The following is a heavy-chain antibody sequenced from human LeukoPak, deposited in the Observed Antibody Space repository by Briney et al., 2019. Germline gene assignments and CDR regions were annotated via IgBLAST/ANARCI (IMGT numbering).Heavy chain of an antibody. Sequence: GESLKICCKGSGYSFTSYWIGWVRQMPGKGLEWMGIIYPGDSDTRYSPSFQGQVTISADKSISTAYLQWSSLKASDTAMYHCASGHGLLWFGELFAYWGQGTLVTVSS. CDR1: GYSFTSYW. V-gene: IGHV5-51*01. CDR3: ASGHGLLWFGELFAY. J-gene: IGHJ4*02. D-gene: IGHD3-10*01. CDR2: IYPGDSDT.